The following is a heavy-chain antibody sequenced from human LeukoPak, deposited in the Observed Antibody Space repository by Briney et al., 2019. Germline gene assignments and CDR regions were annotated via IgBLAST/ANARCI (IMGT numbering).Heavy chain of an antibody. CDR3: ARGRRGGSYFGLGY. CDR2: MNPNSGNT. Sequence: ASVKVSCKASGYTFTSYDINWVRQATGQGLEWMGWMNPNSGNTGYAQKFQGRVSITRNTSISTAYMELSSLRSEDTAVYYCARGRRGGSYFGLGYWGQGTLVTVSS. J-gene: IGHJ4*02. V-gene: IGHV1-8*03. CDR1: GYTFTSYD. D-gene: IGHD1-26*01.